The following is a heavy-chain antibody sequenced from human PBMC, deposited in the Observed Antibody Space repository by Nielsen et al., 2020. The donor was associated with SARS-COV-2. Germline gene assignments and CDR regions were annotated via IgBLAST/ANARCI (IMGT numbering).Heavy chain of an antibody. CDR3: AKVLGDY. Sequence: GGSLRLSCAASGFTFSSYEMNWVRQAPGKGLEWVSGISWNSGSIGYADSVKGRFTISRDNAKNSLYLQMNSLRAEDTALYYCAKVLGDYWGQGTLVTVSS. CDR1: GFTFSSYE. CDR2: ISWNSGSI. J-gene: IGHJ4*02. V-gene: IGHV3-9*01.